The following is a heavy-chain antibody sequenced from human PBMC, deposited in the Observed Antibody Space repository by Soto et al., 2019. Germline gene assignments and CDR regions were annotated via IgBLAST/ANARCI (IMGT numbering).Heavy chain of an antibody. V-gene: IGHV1-2*02. Sequence: ASVKVSCKASGYTFTGYYMHWVRQAPGQGLEWMGWINPNSGGTNYAQKFQGRVTMTRDTSISTAYMELSRLRSDDTAVYYCARVLYYYDSSGHYYVDDYYYGMDVWGQGTTVTVSS. D-gene: IGHD3-22*01. CDR1: GYTFTGYY. CDR2: INPNSGGT. J-gene: IGHJ6*02. CDR3: ARVLYYYDSSGHYYVDDYYYGMDV.